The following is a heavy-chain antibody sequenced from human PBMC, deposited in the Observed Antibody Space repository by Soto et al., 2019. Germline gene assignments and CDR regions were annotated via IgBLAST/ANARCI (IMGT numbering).Heavy chain of an antibody. V-gene: IGHV1-18*01. D-gene: IGHD2-15*01. Sequence: QVHLVQSGAEVKKPGASVRVSCKASGYTFNDYGISWVRQAPGQGLEWMGWIGPYEGVTNHAQTFQGRVTMTVYTSTTTGDMELRSLRSDDTALYYCARCYCSVGSCYTCWHFDLWGPGTLVTVTA. CDR3: ARCYCSVGSCYTCWHFDL. CDR1: GYTFNDYG. J-gene: IGHJ2*01. CDR2: IGPYEGVT.